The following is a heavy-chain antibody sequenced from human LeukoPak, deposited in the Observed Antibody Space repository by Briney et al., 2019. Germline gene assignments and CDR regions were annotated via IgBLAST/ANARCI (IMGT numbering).Heavy chain of an antibody. J-gene: IGHJ4*02. D-gene: IGHD3-16*02. CDR3: ARDHYDYVWGSYRSEGFDY. Sequence: GGSLRLSCAASGFTFSSHSMHWVRQAPGKGLVWVSRISSDGTYTNYADSVRGRFTISRDNAKNTLYLQMNSLRAEDTAVYYCARDHYDYVWGSYRSEGFDYWGQGTLVTVSS. CDR1: GFTFSSHS. CDR2: ISSDGTYT. V-gene: IGHV3-74*01.